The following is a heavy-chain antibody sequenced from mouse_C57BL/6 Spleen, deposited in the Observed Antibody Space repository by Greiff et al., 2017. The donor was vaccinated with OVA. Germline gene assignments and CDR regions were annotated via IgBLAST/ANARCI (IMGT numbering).Heavy chain of an antibody. CDR3: ARADGYSWFAY. J-gene: IGHJ3*01. CDR2: ISYDGSN. Sequence: EVKLQESGPGLVKPSQSLSLTCSVTGYSITSGYYWNWIRQFPGNKLEWMGYISYDGSNNYNPSLKNRISITRDTSKNQFFLKLNSVTTEDTATYYCARADGYSWFAYWGQGTLVTVSA. V-gene: IGHV3-6*01. D-gene: IGHD2-3*01. CDR1: GYSITSGYY.